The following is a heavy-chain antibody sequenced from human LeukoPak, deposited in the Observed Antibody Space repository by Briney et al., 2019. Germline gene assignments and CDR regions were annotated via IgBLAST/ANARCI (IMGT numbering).Heavy chain of an antibody. Sequence: GGSLRLSCAASGFTFSSYGMHWVRQAPGKGLEWVAVISYDGSNKYYADSVKGRFTISRDHSKNTLYLQMNSLRAEDTAVYYCAKEDYDSSGYYYLSYFDYWGQGTLVTVSS. D-gene: IGHD3-22*01. CDR3: AKEDYDSSGYYYLSYFDY. V-gene: IGHV3-30*18. CDR1: GFTFSSYG. J-gene: IGHJ4*02. CDR2: ISYDGSNK.